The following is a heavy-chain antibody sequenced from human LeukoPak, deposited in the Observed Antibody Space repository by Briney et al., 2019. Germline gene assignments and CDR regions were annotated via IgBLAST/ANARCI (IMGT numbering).Heavy chain of an antibody. CDR2: ISNIGTT. Sequence: SETLSLTCSVSGGSISGYYWSWIRQPPGKGLEWIGYISNIGTTSYNPSLQSRVTISRDTSKNQFSLKLSSVTAADTAVYYCTRDRSALDTWGQGTMVTVSS. V-gene: IGHV4-59*01. CDR3: TRDRSALDT. CDR1: GGSISGYY. J-gene: IGHJ3*02.